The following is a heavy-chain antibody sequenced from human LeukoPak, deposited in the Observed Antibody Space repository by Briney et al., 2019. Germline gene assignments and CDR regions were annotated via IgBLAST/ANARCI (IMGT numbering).Heavy chain of an antibody. CDR3: ARDKIFSPFDP. V-gene: IGHV4-4*07. Sequence: PSETLSLICTVSGGSISSYYWSWIRQPAGKGLEWIGRIYTSGSTNYNPSLKSRVTMSVDTSKNRFSLKLSSVTAADTAVYYCARDKIFSPFDPWGQGTLVTVSS. CDR1: GGSISSYY. J-gene: IGHJ5*02. CDR2: IYTSGST. D-gene: IGHD2-15*01.